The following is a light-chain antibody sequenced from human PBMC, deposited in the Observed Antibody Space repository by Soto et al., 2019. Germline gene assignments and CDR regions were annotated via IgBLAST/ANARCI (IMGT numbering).Light chain of an antibody. CDR1: QSVSSY. Sequence: EIVLTQSPATLSLSPGERATLSCRASQSVSSYLAWYQQKPGQAPRLLIYGASNRATGIPARFSGSGSGTEFTLTISSLQSEDFAVYYCQQYNNWLSTFGGGTKVEIK. CDR3: QQYNNWLST. V-gene: IGKV3D-15*01. J-gene: IGKJ4*01. CDR2: GAS.